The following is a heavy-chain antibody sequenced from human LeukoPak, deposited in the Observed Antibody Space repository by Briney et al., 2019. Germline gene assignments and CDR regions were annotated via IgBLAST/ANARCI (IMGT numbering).Heavy chain of an antibody. J-gene: IGHJ3*02. CDR3: AKGIHSSGWYIELNVAFDI. Sequence: GGSLRLSCAASGFTFSSYAMNWVRQAPGKGLEWVSAISGSGGSTYYADSVKGRFTISRDNSRNTLYLQMNSLRAEDTAVYYCAKGIHSSGWYIELNVAFDIWGQGTMVTVSS. CDR2: ISGSGGST. D-gene: IGHD6-19*01. V-gene: IGHV3-23*01. CDR1: GFTFSSYA.